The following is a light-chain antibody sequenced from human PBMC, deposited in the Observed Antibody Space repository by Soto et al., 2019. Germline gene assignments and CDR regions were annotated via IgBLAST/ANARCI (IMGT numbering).Light chain of an antibody. V-gene: IGKV3-20*01. CDR3: QKYGSSPRT. CDR2: GAS. J-gene: IGKJ1*01. CDR1: QSVGGTF. Sequence: DIVLTQSPVTLSLSPGEVATLSWSASQSVGGTFLAWYQQKGGQAPRLLIHGASSRASGIPDRFSGSGSGTVFTLTISRLEPEDCAVYYCQKYGSSPRTFGQGTKVDIK.